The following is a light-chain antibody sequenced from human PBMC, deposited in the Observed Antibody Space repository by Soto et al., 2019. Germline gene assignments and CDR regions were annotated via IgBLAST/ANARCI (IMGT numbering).Light chain of an antibody. Sequence: EIVLTQSPATLSLSPGERATLSCRASQSVSSYLAWYQQKPGQAPRLLIYDASNRATGIPARFSGSGSGADFTLTISSIEPEDFAVYYCQQRSNWPPWTFGQGTKVEIK. J-gene: IGKJ1*01. CDR1: QSVSSY. CDR3: QQRSNWPPWT. V-gene: IGKV3-11*01. CDR2: DAS.